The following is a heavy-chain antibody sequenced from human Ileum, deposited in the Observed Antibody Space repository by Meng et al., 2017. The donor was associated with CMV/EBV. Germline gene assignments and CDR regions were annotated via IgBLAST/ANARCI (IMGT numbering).Heavy chain of an antibody. J-gene: IGHJ4*02. Sequence: QRQRVPSGTELKKPGALLKASCKASGNIFTGYYMHWVRQAPGQGLEWVGCINLNSGVIDFAQKFQGRITLTRDTSITTAYMELTRLIYDDTAVYYCARENWVYDYWGQGTLVTVSS. V-gene: IGHV1-2*02. CDR2: INLNSGVI. CDR1: GNIFTGYY. CDR3: ARENWVYDY. D-gene: IGHD7-27*01.